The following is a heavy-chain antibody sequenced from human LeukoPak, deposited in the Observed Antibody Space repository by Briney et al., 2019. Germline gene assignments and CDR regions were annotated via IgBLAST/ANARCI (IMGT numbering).Heavy chain of an antibody. CDR2: ISRSSTYI. D-gene: IGHD3-22*01. CDR1: GFTFSTYS. V-gene: IGHV3-21*01. Sequence: PGGSLRLSCAASGFTFSTYSMNWVRQAPGKGLEWVSSISRSSTYIYYADSVKGRFTISRDNAKNSLYLQMNSLRAEDTAVYYCAVYYDSSGYYGGGIDYWGQGTLVTVSS. CDR3: AVYYDSSGYYGGGIDY. J-gene: IGHJ4*02.